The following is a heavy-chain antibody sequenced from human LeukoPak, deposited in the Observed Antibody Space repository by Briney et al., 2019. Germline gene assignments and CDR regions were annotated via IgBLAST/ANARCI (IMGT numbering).Heavy chain of an antibody. CDR3: ARSPNYYDSSGSYYGDALDI. Sequence: PGGSLRLSCAASGFTVSRNYMSWVRQAPGKGLEWVSIIYTGGTTCYSDSVKGRFTISRDNSNNTLFLQMNSLRAEDTAVYYCARSPNYYDSSGSYYGDALDIWGQGTMVIVSS. D-gene: IGHD3-22*01. CDR2: IYTGGTT. V-gene: IGHV3-53*01. CDR1: GFTVSRNY. J-gene: IGHJ3*02.